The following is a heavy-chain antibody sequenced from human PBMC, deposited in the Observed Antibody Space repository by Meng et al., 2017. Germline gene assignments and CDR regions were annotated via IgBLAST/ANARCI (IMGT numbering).Heavy chain of an antibody. J-gene: IGHJ4*02. CDR1: GGSFSGYY. CDR3: AREKVYDSSGFGLEYFDY. Sequence: SETLSLTCAVYGGSFSGYYWSWIRQPPGKGLEWIGSIYYSGSTYYNPSLKSRVTISVDTSKNQFSLKLSSVTAADTAVYYCAREKVYDSSGFGLEYFDYWGQGTLVTVSS. CDR2: IYYSGST. V-gene: IGHV4-34*01. D-gene: IGHD3-22*01.